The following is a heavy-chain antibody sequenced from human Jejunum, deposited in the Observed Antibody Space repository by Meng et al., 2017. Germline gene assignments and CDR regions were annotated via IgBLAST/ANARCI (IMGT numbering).Heavy chain of an antibody. V-gene: IGHV3-48*03. CDR2: IGSGGSTT. J-gene: IGHJ5*02. Sequence: GESLKISCAASGFTFSSFEMHWVRQALGKGLEWVSYIGSGGSTTYYADSVKGRFTISRDNAENSLYLQMNSLRADDTAVYYCARARYGSGSYYSFDPWGQGTLVTVSS. CDR3: ARARYGSGSYYSFDP. D-gene: IGHD3-10*01. CDR1: GFTFSSFE.